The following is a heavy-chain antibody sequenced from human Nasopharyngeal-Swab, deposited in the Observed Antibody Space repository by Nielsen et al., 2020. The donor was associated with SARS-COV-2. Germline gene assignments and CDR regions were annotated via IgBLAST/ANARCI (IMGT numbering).Heavy chain of an antibody. CDR3: ARDLGGYFDY. J-gene: IGHJ4*02. CDR1: GFTFRSYA. Sequence: GSLVLSWAASGFTFRSYAMHWVRQAPGEGLEWVAVISYDGSNKYYADSVKGRFTISRDNSKNTLYLQMNSLRAEDTAVYYCARDLGGYFDYWGQGTLVTVSS. V-gene: IGHV3-30-3*01. D-gene: IGHD3-16*01. CDR2: ISYDGSNK.